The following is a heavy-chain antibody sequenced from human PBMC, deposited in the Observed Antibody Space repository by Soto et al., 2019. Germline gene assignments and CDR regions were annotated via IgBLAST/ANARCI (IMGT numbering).Heavy chain of an antibody. D-gene: IGHD3-3*01. V-gene: IGHV5-51*01. Sequence: GESLKISCKGSGYSFTSYWIGWVRQMPGKGLEWMGIIYPGDSNTRYSPSLQGQVTISVDKSVSTAYLQWSSLKATDTAMYYCARHAYDFWSGHPNPRYYYGMDVWGQGTTVTVSS. J-gene: IGHJ6*02. CDR1: GYSFTSYW. CDR3: ARHAYDFWSGHPNPRYYYGMDV. CDR2: IYPGDSNT.